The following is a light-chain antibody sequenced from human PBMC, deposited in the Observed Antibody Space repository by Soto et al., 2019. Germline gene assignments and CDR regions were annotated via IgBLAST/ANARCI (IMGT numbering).Light chain of an antibody. CDR2: KVS. CDR1: QSLAYSDGNTY. CDR3: MQGTHWPPYT. J-gene: IGKJ2*01. V-gene: IGKV2-30*01. Sequence: DVLMTQSPLSLPVTLGQPASISCRSSQSLAYSDGNTYLNWFKQRPGQSPRRLIYKVSNRDSGVLDRFSGSGSGTDFTLKISRVEAEDVGVYYCMQGTHWPPYTFGQGTKLEIK.